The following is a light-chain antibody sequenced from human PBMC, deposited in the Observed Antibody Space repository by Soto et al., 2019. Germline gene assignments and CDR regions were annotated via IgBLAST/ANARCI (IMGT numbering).Light chain of an antibody. CDR2: SSN. CDR1: SSNIGTNT. Sequence: QSALTQPPSASGTPGQRVTISCSGSSSNIGTNTVNWYQQFPRSAPKLLMYSSNQRPSGVPDRFSGSKSGTSASLAISGLQSEDEADYYCAAWDGSLNVVLFGGGTKLTVL. CDR3: AAWDGSLNVVL. J-gene: IGLJ3*02. V-gene: IGLV1-44*01.